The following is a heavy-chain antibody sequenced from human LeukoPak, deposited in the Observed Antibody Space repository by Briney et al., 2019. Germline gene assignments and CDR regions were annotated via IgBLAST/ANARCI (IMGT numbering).Heavy chain of an antibody. V-gene: IGHV3-30*03. D-gene: IGHD3-3*01. CDR2: ISYDGSNK. J-gene: IGHJ4*02. CDR1: GFTFSSYS. CDR3: VTIFGVVIMREFDY. Sequence: PGGSLRLSCAASGFTFSSYSMNWVRQAPGKGLEWVAIISYDGSNKYYADSVKGRFTISRDNSKNTLYLQMNSLRAEDTAVYYCVTIFGVVIMREFDYWGQGTLVTVSS.